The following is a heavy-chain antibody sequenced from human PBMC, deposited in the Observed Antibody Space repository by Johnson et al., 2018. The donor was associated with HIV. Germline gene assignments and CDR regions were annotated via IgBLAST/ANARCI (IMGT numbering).Heavy chain of an antibody. CDR3: AKDLFTEREDDVFDI. Sequence: QVQLVESGGGVVQPGRSLRLSCAASGFTFSSYAMYWVRQAPGKGLEWVAFIRYDGRSKYYADSVKGRFTVSRDNSKNTLYLQMNSLSAEDTAVYYCAKDLFTEREDDVFDIWGQGTMVTVSS. D-gene: IGHD1-26*01. CDR1: GFTFSSYA. J-gene: IGHJ3*02. CDR2: IRYDGRSK. V-gene: IGHV3-30*02.